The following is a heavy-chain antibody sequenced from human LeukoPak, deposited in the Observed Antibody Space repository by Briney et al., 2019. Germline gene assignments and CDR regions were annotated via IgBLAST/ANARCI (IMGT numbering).Heavy chain of an antibody. Sequence: SQALSLTCTVSGGSISSGRYYWSWIRQHPGKGLEWIGYIYYSGSTYSNPSLKSRVTISVDTSKNQFSLKLSSVTAADTAVYYCARRIHYYGMDVWGQGTTVTVSS. CDR3: ARRIHYYGMDV. CDR2: IYYSGST. J-gene: IGHJ6*02. D-gene: IGHD2-15*01. CDR1: GGSISSGRYY. V-gene: IGHV4-31*03.